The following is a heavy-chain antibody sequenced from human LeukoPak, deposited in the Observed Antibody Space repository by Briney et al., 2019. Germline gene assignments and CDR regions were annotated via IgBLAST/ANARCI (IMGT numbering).Heavy chain of an antibody. Sequence: SVKVSCKASGGSFSSYVITWVRRAPGQGLEWMGRIIPVLGVSNFAQKFQGRVTITADKSTNTAHMELSRLESGDTAVYYCARLRYSSGWSYFDYWGQGTLVTVSS. CDR2: IIPVLGVS. CDR1: GGSFSSYV. CDR3: ARLRYSSGWSYFDY. D-gene: IGHD6-19*01. J-gene: IGHJ4*02. V-gene: IGHV1-69*04.